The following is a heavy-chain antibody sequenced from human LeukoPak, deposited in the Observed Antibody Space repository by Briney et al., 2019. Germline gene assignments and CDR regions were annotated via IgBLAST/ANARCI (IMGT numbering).Heavy chain of an antibody. CDR2: IYYSGST. CDR3: ARVGSWGGHADY. D-gene: IGHD3-16*01. J-gene: IGHJ4*02. V-gene: IGHV4-59*01. CDR1: GGSISNYY. Sequence: SETLSLTCTVSGGSISNYYWSWIRQPPGKGLEWIGYIYYSGSTNYNPSLKSRVTISVDTTKNQFSLQLTSVTAADTAVYYCARVGSWGGHADYWGQGTLVTVSS.